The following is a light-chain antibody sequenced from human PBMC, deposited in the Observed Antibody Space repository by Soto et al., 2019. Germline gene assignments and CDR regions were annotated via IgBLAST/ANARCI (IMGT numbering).Light chain of an antibody. J-gene: IGKJ4*01. CDR2: AAT. V-gene: IGKV1-39*01. CDR3: QQYYNSVLT. Sequence: GDTVTITCRSSEMNTIYLNWYQQRSGKAPRLLIHAATILQSGVPPRFSGSESGTDFTLTISSLQPEDSASYYCQQYYNSVLTFGGGTKVDIK. CDR1: EMNTIY.